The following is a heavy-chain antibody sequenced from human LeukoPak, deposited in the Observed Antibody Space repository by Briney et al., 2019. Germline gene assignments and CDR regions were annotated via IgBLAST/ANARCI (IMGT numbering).Heavy chain of an antibody. CDR1: GGSFSGYY. Sequence: ASETLSLTCAVYGGSFSGYYWSWIRQPPGKGLEWIGEINHSGSTNYNPSLKSRVTISVDTSKNQFSLKLSSVTAADTAVYYCARGGGTMVRGARPRYYFDYWGQGTLVTVSS. CDR2: INHSGST. V-gene: IGHV4-34*01. D-gene: IGHD3-10*01. CDR3: ARGGGTMVRGARPRYYFDY. J-gene: IGHJ4*02.